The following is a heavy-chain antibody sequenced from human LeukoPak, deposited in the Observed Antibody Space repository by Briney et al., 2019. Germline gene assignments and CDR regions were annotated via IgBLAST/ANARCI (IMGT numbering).Heavy chain of an antibody. J-gene: IGHJ4*02. V-gene: IGHV4-39*07. CDR1: DGSISSSSYY. D-gene: IGHD4-17*01. Sequence: SETLSLTCTVSDGSISSSSYYWGWIRQPPGKGLEWIGSIYYGSVFYSVSTYYNPSLKSRVTMSGDTSKNRFSLKLSSVTAADTAMYYCARDNQYNSASSDYGGTNFDSWGQGTLVTVSS. CDR3: ARDNQYNSASSDYGGTNFDS. CDR2: IYYGSVFYSVST.